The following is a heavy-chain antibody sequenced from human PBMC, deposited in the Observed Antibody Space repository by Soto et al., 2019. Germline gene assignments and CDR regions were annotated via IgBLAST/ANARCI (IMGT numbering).Heavy chain of an antibody. CDR1: GYTFTGYY. CDR3: ARDVGSTGTTSSGSGVGGSDV. V-gene: IGHV1-2*04. D-gene: IGHD1-7*01. Sequence: QVQLVQSGAEVKKHGASVKVSCKASGYTFTGYYMHWVRQAPGQGLEWMGWINPNSGGTNYAQKFQGWVTMTRDTSISTAYMELSRLRSDDTAVYYCARDVGSTGTTSSGSGVGGSDVWGQGTTVTVAS. CDR2: INPNSGGT. J-gene: IGHJ6*02.